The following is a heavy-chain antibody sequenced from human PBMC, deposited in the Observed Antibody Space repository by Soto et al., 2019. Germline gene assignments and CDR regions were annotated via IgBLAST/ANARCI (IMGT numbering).Heavy chain of an antibody. CDR2: ISGSGGST. CDR1: GFTFSSYA. Sequence: GGSLRLSCAASGFTFSSYAMSWVRQAPGKGLEWVSAISGSGGSTYYADSVKGRFTISRDNSKNTLYLQMNSLRAEDTAVYYSTKSGSIPASIIAEYYYGFDVWGQGTTVTVSS. D-gene: IGHD2-2*01. CDR3: TKSGSIPASIIAEYYYGFDV. V-gene: IGHV3-23*01. J-gene: IGHJ6*02.